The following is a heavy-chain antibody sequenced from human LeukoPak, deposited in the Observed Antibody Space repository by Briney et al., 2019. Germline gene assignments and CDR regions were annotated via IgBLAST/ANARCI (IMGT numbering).Heavy chain of an antibody. CDR3: AKAPMYDSTGYYRELDY. CDR2: IGVNDGGT. V-gene: IGHV3-23*01. J-gene: IGHJ4*02. CDR1: GFTFTSYA. D-gene: IGHD3-22*01. Sequence: PGGSLRLSCAASGFTFTSYAMTWVRQAPGEGLEWVSSIGVNDGGTYYADSVKGRFTISRGDSKNTLYLQLNSLRAEDTAVYYCAKAPMYDSTGYYRELDYWGQGTLVTVSS.